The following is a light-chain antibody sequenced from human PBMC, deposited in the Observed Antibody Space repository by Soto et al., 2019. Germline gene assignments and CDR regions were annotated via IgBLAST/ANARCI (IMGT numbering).Light chain of an antibody. Sequence: EIVLTQSPGTLSLSPGERATLSCRASQSVSSSHLAWYQQKPGQAPRLLIYGASSRATGIPDRFSGSGSGTDFTLTISRLEPEDFAMYYCQQYGSSLWTFGQGTKVDIK. CDR1: QSVSSSH. CDR2: GAS. CDR3: QQYGSSLWT. J-gene: IGKJ1*01. V-gene: IGKV3-20*01.